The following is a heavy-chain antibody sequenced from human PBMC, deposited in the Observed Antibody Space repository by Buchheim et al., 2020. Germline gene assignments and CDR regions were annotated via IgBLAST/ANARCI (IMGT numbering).Heavy chain of an antibody. J-gene: IGHJ5*02. V-gene: IGHV3-33*01. CDR3: ARAGSIAAAALNWFDP. CDR1: KFTFSRFT. CDR2: IWYDGSNK. Sequence: QEQLVESGGGVVQPGRSLRLSCGASKFTFSRFTMHWVRQAPGKGLEWVAVIWYDGSNKYYADSVKGRFTISRDNSKNTLYLQMNSLRAEDTAVYYCARAGSIAAAALNWFDPWGQGTL. D-gene: IGHD6-13*01.